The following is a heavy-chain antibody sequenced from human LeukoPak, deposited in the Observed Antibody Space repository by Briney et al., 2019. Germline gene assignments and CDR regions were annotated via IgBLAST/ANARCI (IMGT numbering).Heavy chain of an antibody. CDR1: GYTFTGYY. J-gene: IGHJ4*02. V-gene: IGHV1-2*02. CDR2: INPNSGGT. D-gene: IGHD3-22*01. CDR3: ARGGYDSSGYFDY. Sequence: ASVRVSCKASGYTFTGYYMHWVRQAPGQGLEWMGWINPNSGGTNYAQKFQGRVTMTRDTSISTAYMELSRLRSDDTAVYYCARGGYDSSGYFDYWGQGTLVTVSS.